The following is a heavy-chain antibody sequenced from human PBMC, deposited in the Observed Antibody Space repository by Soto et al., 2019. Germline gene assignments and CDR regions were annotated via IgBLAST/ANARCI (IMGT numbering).Heavy chain of an antibody. Sequence: VGSLRLSCASSVFTFSSYSMNCVRHSPGKGLEWVSSISSGSSYIYYADSVKGRFTISRDNAKNSLYLQMNSLRAEDTAVYYCARDLIYGESNPPGDYWGQGTLVTVSS. J-gene: IGHJ4*02. D-gene: IGHD3-10*01. V-gene: IGHV3-21*01. CDR3: ARDLIYGESNPPGDY. CDR2: ISSGSSYI. CDR1: VFTFSSYS.